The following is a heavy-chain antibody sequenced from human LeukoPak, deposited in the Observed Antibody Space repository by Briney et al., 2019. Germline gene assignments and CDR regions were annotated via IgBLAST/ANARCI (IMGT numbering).Heavy chain of an antibody. CDR2: ISSSGSSI. CDR1: GFTFSSFE. D-gene: IGHD5-24*01. Sequence: PGGSLRLSCAASGFTFSSFEMEWVRQAPGKGLEWVSYISSSGSSIYYADSVKGRFTISRDNAKNSLYLQMNSLRAEDTAVYYCAGQMATIDYYYYYMDVWGKGATVTVSS. V-gene: IGHV3-48*03. CDR3: AGQMATIDYYYYYMDV. J-gene: IGHJ6*03.